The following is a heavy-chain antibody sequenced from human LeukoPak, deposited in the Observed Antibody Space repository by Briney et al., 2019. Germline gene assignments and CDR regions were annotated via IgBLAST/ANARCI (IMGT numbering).Heavy chain of an antibody. V-gene: IGHV3-30*18. CDR1: GFTFSSYG. Sequence: GGSLRLSCAASGFTFSSYGMHWVRQAPGKGLEWVAVISYDGSNKYYADSVKGRFTISRDNSKNTLYLQMNSLRAEDTAVYYCAKDLSSRDYYGMDVWGQGTTVTVSS. CDR3: AKDLSSRDYYGMDV. CDR2: ISYDGSNK. D-gene: IGHD6-13*01. J-gene: IGHJ6*02.